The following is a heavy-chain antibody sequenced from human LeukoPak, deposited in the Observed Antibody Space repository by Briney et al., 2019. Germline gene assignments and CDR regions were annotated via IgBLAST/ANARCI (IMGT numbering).Heavy chain of an antibody. D-gene: IGHD6-19*01. V-gene: IGHV1-3*01. CDR2: INAGNGNT. CDR1: GYTFTSCA. Sequence: ASVKVSCKASGYTFTSCAMHWVRQAPGQRLEWMGWINAGNGNTKYSQKFQGRVTITRDTSASTAYMELSSLRSEDTAVYYCARAVVDSSGWWFRYWGQGTLVTVSS. CDR3: ARAVVDSSGWWFRY. J-gene: IGHJ4*02.